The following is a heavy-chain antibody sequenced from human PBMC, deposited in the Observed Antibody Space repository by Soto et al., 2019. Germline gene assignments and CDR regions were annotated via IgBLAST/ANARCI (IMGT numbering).Heavy chain of an antibody. CDR1: GGTFSSYA. J-gene: IGHJ5*02. CDR3: ASVDIVVVPAAIRWFDP. D-gene: IGHD2-2*02. Sequence: SVKVSCKASGGTFSSYAISWVRQAPGQGLEWMGGIIPIFGTANYAQKFQGRVTITADESTSTAYMELSSLRSEDTAVYYCASVDIVVVPAAIRWFDPWGQGTLVTVS. V-gene: IGHV1-69*13. CDR2: IIPIFGTA.